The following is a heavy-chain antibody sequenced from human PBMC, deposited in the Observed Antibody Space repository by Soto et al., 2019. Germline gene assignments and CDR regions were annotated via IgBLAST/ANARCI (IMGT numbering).Heavy chain of an antibody. V-gene: IGHV3-48*02. CDR3: ARDGWFGGSMDV. Sequence: GGSLRLSCAASGFTFRNYNMDLIPPAPGKGLEWVSYISTSSDIIYYADSVKGRFTISRDNAKSSLFLQMNSLRDGDTAVYYCARDGWFGGSMDVWGLGTTVTVSS. CDR2: ISTSSDII. CDR1: GFTFRNYN. D-gene: IGHD3-10*01. J-gene: IGHJ6*02.